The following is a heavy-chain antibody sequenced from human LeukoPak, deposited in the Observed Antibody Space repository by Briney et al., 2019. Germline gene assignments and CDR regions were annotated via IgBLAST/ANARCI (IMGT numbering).Heavy chain of an antibody. CDR2: IYYSGST. CDR1: GASISSHY. Sequence: SETLSLTCTVYGASISSHYWSWVRQPPGKGLEWLGYIYYSGSTNYNPSLKSRVTISVDTSKNQFSLKLSSVTAADTAVYYCARDTEYSSSSSWFDHWGQGTLVTVSS. V-gene: IGHV4-59*11. J-gene: IGHJ5*02. CDR3: ARDTEYSSSSSWFDH. D-gene: IGHD6-6*01.